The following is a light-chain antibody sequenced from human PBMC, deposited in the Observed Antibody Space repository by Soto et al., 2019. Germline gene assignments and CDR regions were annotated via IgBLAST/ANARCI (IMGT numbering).Light chain of an antibody. CDR3: QQRSDWPWT. Sequence: EIVLTQSPATLSLSPGERATLSCRASQSVSSYLAWYQQKPGQAPRLLMYEASNRATGIPARFSGGGSGTDFTLTISSLEPEDFAVYYCQQRSDWPWTFGRGTKVDI. CDR2: EAS. J-gene: IGKJ1*01. CDR1: QSVSSY. V-gene: IGKV3-11*01.